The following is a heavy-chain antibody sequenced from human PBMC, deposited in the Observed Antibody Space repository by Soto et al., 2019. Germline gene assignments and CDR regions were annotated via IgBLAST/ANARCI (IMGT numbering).Heavy chain of an antibody. CDR1: GFTFSSYG. CDR3: AKDGGDIVVVPAAKNLDY. CDR2: ISYDGSNK. Sequence: GGSLRLSCAASGFTFSSYGMHWVRQAPGKGLEWVAVISYDGSNKYYADSVKGRFTIPRDNSKNTLCLQMNSLRAEDTAVYYCAKDGGDIVVVPAAKNLDYWGQGTLVTVSS. J-gene: IGHJ4*02. V-gene: IGHV3-30*18. D-gene: IGHD2-2*01.